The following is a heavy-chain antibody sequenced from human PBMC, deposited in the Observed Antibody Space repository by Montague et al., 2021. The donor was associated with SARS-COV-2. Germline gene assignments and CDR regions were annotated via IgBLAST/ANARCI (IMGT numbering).Heavy chain of an antibody. Sequence: SETLSLTCAVSGGSFSGYYWSWIRQQPGKELEGFGEINHSGSNKYNTPSKSRVTILADTSNNHISLKLSSVIAAYTAVYYCARGTKRVFTYDYDCSGYASDYWGQGTLVTVSS. J-gene: IGHJ4*02. D-gene: IGHD3-22*01. CDR2: INHSGSN. CDR3: ARGTKRVFTYDYDCSGYASDY. CDR1: GGSFSGYY. V-gene: IGHV4-34*01.